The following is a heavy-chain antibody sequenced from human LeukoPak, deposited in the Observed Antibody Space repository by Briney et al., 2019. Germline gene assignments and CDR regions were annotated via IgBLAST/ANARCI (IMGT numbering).Heavy chain of an antibody. Sequence: SETLSLTCTVSGGSISTYYWTWVRQPAGKGLEWIGRIYTSGGTNYNPSLKSRVTMSVDTSKNHFSLKLSSVTAADTAVYYCARAGLDYYDTSGAPADSFDIWGQGTLVTVSS. D-gene: IGHD3-22*01. J-gene: IGHJ3*02. CDR2: IYTSGGT. CDR1: GGSISTYY. V-gene: IGHV4-4*07. CDR3: ARAGLDYYDTSGAPADSFDI.